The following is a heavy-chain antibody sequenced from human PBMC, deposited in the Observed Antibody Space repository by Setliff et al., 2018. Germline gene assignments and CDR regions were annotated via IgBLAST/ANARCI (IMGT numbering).Heavy chain of an antibody. CDR1: GGSISSGSYY. D-gene: IGHD3-22*01. V-gene: IGHV4-61*09. Sequence: PSETLSLTCTVSGGSISSGSYYWSWIRQPAGKGLEWIGYIYTSGSTNYNPSLKSRVTISVDTSKNQFSLKLSSVSAADAAVYYCARARSGDYSDSTGYLDYWGQGTLVTVSS. CDR2: IYTSGST. CDR3: ARARSGDYSDSTGYLDY. J-gene: IGHJ4*02.